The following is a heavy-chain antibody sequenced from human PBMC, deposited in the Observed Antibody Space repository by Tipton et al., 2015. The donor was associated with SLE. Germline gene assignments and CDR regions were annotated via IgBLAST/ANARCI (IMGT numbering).Heavy chain of an antibody. CDR3: TTLQWLGGYYYMDV. D-gene: IGHD5-12*01. Sequence: SLRLSCAASGFTFSNAWMRWGRQAPGKGLEWVGRIKSKTDGGTTDYAAPVKGRFTISRDDSKNTLYLQMNSLKTEDTAVYYCTTLQWLGGYYYMDVWGKGTTVTVSS. CDR2: IKSKTDGGTT. CDR1: GFTFSNAW. J-gene: IGHJ6*03. V-gene: IGHV3-15*01.